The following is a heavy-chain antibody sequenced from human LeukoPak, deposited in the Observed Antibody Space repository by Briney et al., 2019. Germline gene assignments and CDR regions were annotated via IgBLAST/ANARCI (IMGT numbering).Heavy chain of an antibody. J-gene: IGHJ4*02. V-gene: IGHV3-74*01. CDR2: INGDGGSA. CDR3: ACSTTYYYFDS. D-gene: IGHD2-2*01. CDR1: GFTFSSYL. Sequence: GGALRLSCAASGFTFSSYLMHWVRQAPGEGLGWVFRINGDGGSANYADSVKGRFTISRDNAKKTLYLQMNSLRAEDTAVYYCACSTTYYYFDSWGQGTLVTVSS.